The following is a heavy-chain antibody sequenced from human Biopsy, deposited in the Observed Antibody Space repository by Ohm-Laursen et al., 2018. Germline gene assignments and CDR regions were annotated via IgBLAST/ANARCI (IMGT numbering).Heavy chain of an antibody. J-gene: IGHJ4*02. D-gene: IGHD1-26*01. V-gene: IGHV4-59*01. CDR3: ARVGAGAPSIDYFDY. CDR2: IYYSGST. CDR1: GGSIGSFF. Sequence: GTLSLTCTVSGGSIGSFFWSWIRQPPGKGLEWIGYIYYSGSTNYNPSLRSRVTISVDRSKNQFSLELSSVTAADTAVYYCARVGAGAPSIDYFDYWGQGALVAVSS.